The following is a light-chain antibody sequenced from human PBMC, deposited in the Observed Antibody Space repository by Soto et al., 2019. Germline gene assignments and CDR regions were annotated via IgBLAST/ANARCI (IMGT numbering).Light chain of an antibody. V-gene: IGKV1-6*01. CDR2: GAS. CDR1: QDIRKD. Sequence: AIQMTQSPSSLSASVGDRVTITCRASQDIRKDLAWYQQKPGKAPQILIYGASTLQTGVASRFSGSGSATDFTLTISSLQHEDSAAYYCLQDYNYPFTFGQGTKLDIK. J-gene: IGKJ2*01. CDR3: LQDYNYPFT.